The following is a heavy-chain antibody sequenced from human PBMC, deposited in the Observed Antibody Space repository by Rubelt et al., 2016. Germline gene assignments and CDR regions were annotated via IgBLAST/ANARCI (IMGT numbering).Heavy chain of an antibody. J-gene: IGHJ3*01. CDR1: EYTFTAYD. V-gene: IGHV1-46*01. CDR3: ATSLLFL. D-gene: IGHD3-10*02. Sequence: QAQLVQSGAEVKKPGASVKVSCKAPEYTFTAYDIHWVRQAPGQGLEWVGSIPPRYNSVTCAHNFQGRVTMTRDTSTNTVYMELSSLRSDYTAVFYCATSLLFLWGQGTMVTVSS. CDR2: IPPRYNSV.